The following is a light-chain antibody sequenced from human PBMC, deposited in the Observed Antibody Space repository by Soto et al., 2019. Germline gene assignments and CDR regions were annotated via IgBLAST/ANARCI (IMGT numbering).Light chain of an antibody. V-gene: IGLV2-14*01. CDR2: AVT. CDR1: SSDVGGSNY. CDR3: SSYTSSSTL. Sequence: QSVLTQPPSASGSPGQSVTISCTGTSSDVGGSNYVSWYQQHPGKAPKIMIYAVTDRPSGVSSRFSGSKSGNTASLTISGLQAEDEADYYCSSYTSSSTLFGTGTKLTVL. J-gene: IGLJ1*01.